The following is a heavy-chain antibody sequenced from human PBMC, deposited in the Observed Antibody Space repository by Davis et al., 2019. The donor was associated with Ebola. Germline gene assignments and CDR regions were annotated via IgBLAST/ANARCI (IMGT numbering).Heavy chain of an antibody. V-gene: IGHV3-30*03. Sequence: GESLKISCAASGFTFSSNGMHWVRQAPGKGLEWVAVISYDGSNKYYADSVKGRFTISRDNSKNTLYLQMNSLRSEDTAVYYCARDSQNGGYYGMDVWGKGTTVTVSS. CDR2: ISYDGSNK. D-gene: IGHD4-23*01. J-gene: IGHJ6*04. CDR3: ARDSQNGGYYGMDV. CDR1: GFTFSSNG.